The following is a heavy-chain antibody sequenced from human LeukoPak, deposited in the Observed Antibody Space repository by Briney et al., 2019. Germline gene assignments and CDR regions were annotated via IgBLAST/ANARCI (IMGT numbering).Heavy chain of an antibody. CDR1: GGTFSSYA. CDR2: IIPIFGTA. J-gene: IGHJ6*03. Sequence: GASVKVFCKASGGTFSSYAISWVRQAPGQGLEWMGGIIPIFGTANYAQKFQGRVTITADESTSTAYMELSSLRSEDTAVYYCAREVYDFWSGYPPGGISAYYYYMDVWGKGTTVTVSS. D-gene: IGHD3-3*01. V-gene: IGHV1-69*13. CDR3: AREVYDFWSGYPPGGISAYYYYMDV.